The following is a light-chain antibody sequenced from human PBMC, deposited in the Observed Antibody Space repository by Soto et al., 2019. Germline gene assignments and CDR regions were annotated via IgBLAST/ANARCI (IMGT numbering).Light chain of an antibody. J-gene: IGKJ1*01. CDR3: QKYNSPPWT. Sequence: NQMTQSPSSLSASGGDRVTITCRASQGISNYLAWYQQKPGKVPKLLIYAASTLHSGVPSRFSGSGSGTDFTLTISSLQSEDVATYYCQKYNSPPWTFGQGTKVEIK. CDR2: AAS. V-gene: IGKV1-27*01. CDR1: QGISNY.